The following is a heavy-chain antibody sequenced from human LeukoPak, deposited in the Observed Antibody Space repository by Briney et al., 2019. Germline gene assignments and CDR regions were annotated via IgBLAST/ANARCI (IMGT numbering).Heavy chain of an antibody. CDR2: ISSSSSTI. CDR3: ARVCGSGGYSICQVAFDI. Sequence: GGSLRLSCAASGFTFSSYSMNWVRQALGKGLEWVSYISSSSSTIYYADSVKGRFTISRDNAKNSLYLQMNSLRDEDTAVYYCARVCGSGGYSICQVAFDIWGQGTMVTVSS. J-gene: IGHJ3*02. CDR1: GFTFSSYS. V-gene: IGHV3-48*02. D-gene: IGHD3-10*01.